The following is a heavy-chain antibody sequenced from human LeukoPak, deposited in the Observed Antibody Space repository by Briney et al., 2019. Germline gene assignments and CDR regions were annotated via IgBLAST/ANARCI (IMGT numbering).Heavy chain of an antibody. CDR3: ARIAVVNYDAFDI. J-gene: IGHJ3*02. Sequence: MSSETLSLTCTVSGGSISSSSYYWGWIRQPSGKGLEWIGSIYYSGTTYYNPSLKSRVTISVDTSKNQFSLKLSSVTAADTAVYYCARIAVVNYDAFDIWGQGTMVTVSS. V-gene: IGHV4-39*07. D-gene: IGHD3-22*01. CDR1: GGSISSSSYY. CDR2: IYYSGTT.